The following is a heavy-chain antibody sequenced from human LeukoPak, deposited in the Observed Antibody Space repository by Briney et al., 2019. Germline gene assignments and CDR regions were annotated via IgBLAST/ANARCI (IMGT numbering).Heavy chain of an antibody. Sequence: GASVKVSCKASAYTFTGYYMHWVRQAPGQGLEWMGWINPDSGGTNYAQKFQGRVTMTRDTSISTAYMKVSRLRSDDTAVYYCAREGSGWYGNFDYRGQGTLVTVSS. CDR1: AYTFTGYY. V-gene: IGHV1-2*02. CDR2: INPDSGGT. CDR3: AREGSGWYGNFDY. J-gene: IGHJ4*02. D-gene: IGHD6-19*01.